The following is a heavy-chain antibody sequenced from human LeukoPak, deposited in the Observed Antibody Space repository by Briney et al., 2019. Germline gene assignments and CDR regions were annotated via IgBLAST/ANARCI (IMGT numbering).Heavy chain of an antibody. V-gene: IGHV4-61*08. J-gene: IGHJ6*02. CDR3: ARDYCSSTTCYDSYYYGMDV. D-gene: IGHD2-2*01. CDR1: GGSISSGGYY. Sequence: PSETLSLTCTVSGGSISSGGYYWSWIRQHPGKGLEWIGYISYTGNTNYNPSLKSRVTISVDTSKNQFSLKLSSVTAADTAVYYCARDYCSSTTCYDSYYYGMDVWGQGTTVTVSS. CDR2: ISYTGNT.